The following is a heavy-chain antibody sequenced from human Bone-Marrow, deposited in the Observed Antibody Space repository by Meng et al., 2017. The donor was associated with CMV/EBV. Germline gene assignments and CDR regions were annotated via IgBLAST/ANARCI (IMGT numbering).Heavy chain of an antibody. D-gene: IGHD6-19*01. V-gene: IGHV4-38-2*02. CDR3: ARGGAVAGREAD. CDR2: IYHSGST. CDR1: GYSISSGYY. Sequence: SGTLSLTCTVSGYSISSGYYWGWIRQPPGKGLEWIGSIYHSGSTYYNPSLKSRVTISVDTSKNQFSLKLSSVTAADTAVYYCARGGAVAGREADWGQGTLVTVSS. J-gene: IGHJ4*02.